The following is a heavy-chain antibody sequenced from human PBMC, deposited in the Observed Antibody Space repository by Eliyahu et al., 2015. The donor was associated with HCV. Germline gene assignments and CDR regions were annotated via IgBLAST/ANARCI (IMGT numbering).Heavy chain of an antibody. V-gene: IGHV3-23*01. J-gene: IGHJ4*02. Sequence: EVQLLESGGXLVQPGGSLXLSXAAXGFXFSSYAMSWVRQAPGKGLEWVSAISGSGGSTYYADSVKGRFTISRDNSKNTLYLQMNSLRAEDTALYYCAKRSLTGAYYFDFWGQGTLVTVSS. CDR3: AKRSLTGAYYFDF. CDR1: GFXFSSYA. CDR2: ISGSGGST. D-gene: IGHD7-27*01.